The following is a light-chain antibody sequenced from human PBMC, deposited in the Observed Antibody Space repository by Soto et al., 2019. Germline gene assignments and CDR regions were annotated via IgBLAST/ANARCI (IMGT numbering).Light chain of an antibody. Sequence: EIVMTQSPATLSVSPGERVTLSCRASQSVGNNLAWYQQKTGQVPRLLIHGASTRATGVPARFSGSGSGTEFTLTISSLQSEDVAVYYCQQYYSSPFTVGPGTKVDIK. V-gene: IGKV3-15*01. CDR3: QQYYSSPFT. CDR2: GAS. J-gene: IGKJ3*01. CDR1: QSVGNN.